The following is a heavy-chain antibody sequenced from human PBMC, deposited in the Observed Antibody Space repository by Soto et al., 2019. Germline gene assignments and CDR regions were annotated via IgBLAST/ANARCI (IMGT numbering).Heavy chain of an antibody. Sequence: PGGSLRLCCAASGFTFSSYAMSWVRQAPGKGLEWVSAISGSGGSTYYADSVKGRFTISRDNSKNTLYLQMKSLRAEDTAVYYCEKGQLRVLEWPFDYWGQGTLVTVSS. V-gene: IGHV3-23*01. CDR1: GFTFSSYA. J-gene: IGHJ4*02. CDR3: EKGQLRVLEWPFDY. CDR2: ISGSGGST. D-gene: IGHD3-3*01.